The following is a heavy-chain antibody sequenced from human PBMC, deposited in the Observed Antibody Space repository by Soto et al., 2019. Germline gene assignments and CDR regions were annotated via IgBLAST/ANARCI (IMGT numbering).Heavy chain of an antibody. D-gene: IGHD3-10*01. V-gene: IGHV3-74*03. J-gene: IGHJ6*02. Sequence: EVQLVESGGGLVQPGGSLRLSCAASGFTFNTYWMHWVRQAPGKGLVWVSRANSDGSSTTYADSVKGRFTISRDNARNTLYLQMNSLRAEDTAVSYCTRVVRFGSAEYSYSYGMDVWGQGTTVTVSS. CDR3: TRVVRFGSAEYSYSYGMDV. CDR1: GFTFNTYW. CDR2: ANSDGSST.